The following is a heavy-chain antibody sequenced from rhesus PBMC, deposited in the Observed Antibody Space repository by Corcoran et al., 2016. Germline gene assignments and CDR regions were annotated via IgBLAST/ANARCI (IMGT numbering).Heavy chain of an antibody. D-gene: IGHD4-23*01. CDR3: AKGGEYSNYPFDY. J-gene: IGHJ4*01. CDR1: GFTFSNYW. CDR2: INSAGSST. Sequence: EVQLVESGGGLAKPGGSLRLSCAASGFTFSNYWMYWVRQAPGKGLEWSSAINSAGSSTYYADSVKDRFTISRENAKNTLYLQMDSLRAEDTAVYYCAKGGEYSNYPFDYWGQGVLVTVSS. V-gene: IGHV3-28*02.